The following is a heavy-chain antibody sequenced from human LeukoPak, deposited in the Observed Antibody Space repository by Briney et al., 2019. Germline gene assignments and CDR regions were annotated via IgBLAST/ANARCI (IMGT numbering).Heavy chain of an antibody. V-gene: IGHV1-46*01. CDR2: INPSGGST. CDR1: GYTFTSYY. D-gene: IGHD3-22*01. Sequence: ASVKVSCKASGYTFTSYYMHWVRQAPGQGLEWMGIINPSGGSTSYAQKFQGRVTMTMDTYTSTVYMELSSLRSEDTGVYYCARDIYYDSSGYPSFDYWGQGTLVTVSS. CDR3: ARDIYYDSSGYPSFDY. J-gene: IGHJ4*02.